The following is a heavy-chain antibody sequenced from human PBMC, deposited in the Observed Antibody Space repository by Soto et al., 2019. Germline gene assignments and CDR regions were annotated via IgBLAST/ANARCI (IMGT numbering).Heavy chain of an antibody. V-gene: IGHV4-34*01. CDR2: INHSGST. CDR3: ASNLHGVVPAATSDY. J-gene: IGHJ4*02. CDR1: GGSFSGYY. Sequence: QVQLQQWGAGLLKPSETLSLTCAVYGGSFSGYYWSWIRQPPGKGLEWIGEINHSGSTNYNPSLASRVTISVDTSKNHFSLKLSSVTAADTAVYYCASNLHGVVPAATSDYWGQGTLVTVSS. D-gene: IGHD2-2*01.